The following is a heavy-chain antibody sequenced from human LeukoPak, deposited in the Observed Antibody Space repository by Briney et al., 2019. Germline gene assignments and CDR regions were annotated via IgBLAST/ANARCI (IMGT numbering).Heavy chain of an antibody. V-gene: IGHV3-74*01. CDR1: GFTFSSYW. Sequence: PGGSLRLSCAASGFTFSSYWMHWVRQAPAKGLVWVSRVKTDGSTTTYADSVKGRLTISRDNAKNSLYLQMNSLRAEDTAVYYCARGRRPDAFDSWGQGTRVTVSS. CDR2: VKTDGSTT. CDR3: ARGRRPDAFDS. J-gene: IGHJ3*02.